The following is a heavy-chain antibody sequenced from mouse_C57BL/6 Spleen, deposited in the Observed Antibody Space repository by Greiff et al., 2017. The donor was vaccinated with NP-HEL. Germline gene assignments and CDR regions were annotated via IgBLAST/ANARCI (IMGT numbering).Heavy chain of an antibody. D-gene: IGHD2-3*01. Sequence: VKLMESGPGLVAPSQSLSITCTVSGFSLTSYAISWVRQPPGKGLEWLGVIWTGGGTNYNSALKSRLSISKDNSKSQGFLKMNSLQTDDTARYYCARNPYDGYYEDWYFDVWGTGTTVTVSS. V-gene: IGHV2-9-1*01. CDR3: ARNPYDGYYEDWYFDV. J-gene: IGHJ1*03. CDR1: GFSLTSYA. CDR2: IWTGGGT.